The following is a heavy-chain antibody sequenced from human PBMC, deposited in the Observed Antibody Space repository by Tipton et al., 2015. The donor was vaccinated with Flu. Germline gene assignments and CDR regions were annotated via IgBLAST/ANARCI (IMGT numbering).Heavy chain of an antibody. CDR1: GGSISTGSYY. J-gene: IGHJ4*02. D-gene: IGHD3-10*01. CDR2: IYPSGTA. CDR3: ASVNYYHSGGYLDN. Sequence: TLSLTCTVSGGSISTGSYYWTWIRQPAGKGLEWIGRIYPSGTANYNPSLKSRVAISVDTSKNQLSLRLTSVTAADTAVYYCASVNYYHSGGYLDNGGQGTLVSVST. V-gene: IGHV4-61*02.